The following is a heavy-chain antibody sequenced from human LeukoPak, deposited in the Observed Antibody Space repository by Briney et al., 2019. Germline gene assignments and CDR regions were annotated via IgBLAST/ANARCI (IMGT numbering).Heavy chain of an antibody. CDR1: GGTFSSYA. D-gene: IGHD3-16*01. J-gene: IGHJ6*03. V-gene: IGHV1-69*05. CDR3: ARESTFRYYYYMDV. CDR2: IIPIFGTA. Sequence: SVKVSCKASGGTFSSYAISWVRQAPGQGLEWMGRIIPIFGTANYAQRFQGRVTITTDESTSTAYMELSSLRSEDTAVYYCARESTFRYYYYMDVWGKGTTVTVSS.